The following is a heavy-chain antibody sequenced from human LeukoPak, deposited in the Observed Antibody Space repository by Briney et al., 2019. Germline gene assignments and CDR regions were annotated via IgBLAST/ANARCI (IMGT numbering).Heavy chain of an antibody. D-gene: IGHD1-26*01. V-gene: IGHV1-69*06. CDR2: IIPIFGTA. Sequence: SVKVSCKASGGTFSSYAISWVRQAPGQGLEWMGGIIPIFGTANYAQKFQGRVTITADKSTSTAYMELSSLRSEDTAVYYCARSIIVGATPPYYFDYWGQGTLVTVSS. CDR1: GGTFSSYA. J-gene: IGHJ4*02. CDR3: ARSIIVGATPPYYFDY.